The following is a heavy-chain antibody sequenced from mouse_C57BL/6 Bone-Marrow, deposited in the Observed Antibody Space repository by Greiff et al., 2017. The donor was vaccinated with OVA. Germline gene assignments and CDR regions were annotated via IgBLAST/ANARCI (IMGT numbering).Heavy chain of an antibody. D-gene: IGHD4-1*01. CDR3: ARDLITGTGY. J-gene: IGHJ2*01. CDR1: GFTFSSYA. CDR2: ISDGGSYT. V-gene: IGHV5-4*01. Sequence: DVMLVESGGGLVKPGGSLKLSCAASGFTFSSYAMSWVRQTPEKRLEWVATISDGGSYTYYPDNVKGRFTISRDNAKNNLYLQMSHLKSEDTAMYYCARDLITGTGYWGQGTTLTVSS.